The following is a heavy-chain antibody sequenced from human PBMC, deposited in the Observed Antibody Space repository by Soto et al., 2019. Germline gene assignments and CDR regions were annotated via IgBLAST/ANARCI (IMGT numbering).Heavy chain of an antibody. CDR1: GFTLNNYW. V-gene: IGHV3-74*01. D-gene: IGHD2-2*01. CDR3: ARDWRSNRWYYFDS. CDR2: INIDGRST. J-gene: IGHJ5*01. Sequence: EVLLVESGGGVVQPGGSLRLSCAASGFTLNNYWMHWVRQAPGKGLEWVSRINIDGRSTTYADSVKGRFSISRDDAKNTLFLKMNSLRAEDTAVYYCARDWRSNRWYYFDSWGQGTLVTVSS.